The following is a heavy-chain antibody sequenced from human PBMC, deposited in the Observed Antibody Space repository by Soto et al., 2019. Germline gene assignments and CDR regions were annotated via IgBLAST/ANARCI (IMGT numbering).Heavy chain of an antibody. Sequence: QVQLVQSGAEVKKPGSSVKVSCKASGGIFSTYAISWLRQAPGQGLEWMGGIIPIFGTPNYAQRFPGRVTITADASTTTSYMELGRLKSEDTAVHSCARDRDDYGSGNYYNRMDFWGQGTLVTVSS. CDR2: IIPIFGTP. CDR3: ARDRDDYGSGNYYNRMDF. D-gene: IGHD3-10*01. J-gene: IGHJ4*02. V-gene: IGHV1-69*01. CDR1: GGIFSTYA.